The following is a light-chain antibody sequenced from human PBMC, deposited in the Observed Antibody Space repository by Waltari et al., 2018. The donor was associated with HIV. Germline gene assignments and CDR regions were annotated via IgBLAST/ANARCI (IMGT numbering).Light chain of an antibody. CDR2: MVS. CDR3: TSYTSSTTLYV. Sequence: QSALTQPASVSGSPGQSITVSCTGTSSDVGGYNFVAWYQHHPGKVPKLLIYMVSHRPSGISNRFSGSKSGNTASLTISGLQAEDEADYYRTSYTSSTTLYVFGSGTRVTVL. CDR1: SSDVGGYNF. J-gene: IGLJ1*01. V-gene: IGLV2-14*01.